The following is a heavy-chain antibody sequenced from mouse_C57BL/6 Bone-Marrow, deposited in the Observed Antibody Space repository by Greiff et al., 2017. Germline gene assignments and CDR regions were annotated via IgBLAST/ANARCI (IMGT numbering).Heavy chain of an antibody. Sequence: QVQLQQPGAELVMPGASVKLSCKASGYTFTSYWMPWVTQRPGQGLEWFGEIDPSDSYTNYNQKCKGKSTLTVDTSSSTAYMQLSILTSEDSAVSDCARANSVGGLYYAMDYWGQGTSVTVTA. CDR3: ARANSVGGLYYAMDY. CDR2: IDPSDSYT. J-gene: IGHJ4*01. V-gene: IGHV1-69*01. CDR1: GYTFTSYW.